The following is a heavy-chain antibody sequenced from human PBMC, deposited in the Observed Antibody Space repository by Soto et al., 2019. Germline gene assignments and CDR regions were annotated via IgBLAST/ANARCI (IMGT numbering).Heavy chain of an antibody. J-gene: IGHJ3*02. CDR2: IYYSGST. V-gene: IGHV4-31*02. CDR3: ARNPSPLCRSTTCSNDAFDI. D-gene: IGHD2-2*01. Sequence: ARCVRWSGSGGPMCMGGYYVCCILHAPGKVLEWSGYIYYSGSTYYNTSLKSRPSISLHTSKNQISLELSSVTAADTAVYYCARNPSPLCRSTTCSNDAFDIWGQGTMVT. CDR1: GGPMCMGGYY.